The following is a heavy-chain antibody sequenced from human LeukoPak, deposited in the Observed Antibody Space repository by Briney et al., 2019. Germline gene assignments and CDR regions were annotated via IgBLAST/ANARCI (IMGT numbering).Heavy chain of an antibody. V-gene: IGHV1-69*13. CDR3: ARGRYGGNLYYFDY. J-gene: IGHJ4*02. D-gene: IGHD4-23*01. CDR1: GGTFSSYA. Sequence: GASVTVSYKASGGTFSSYAISWVRQAPGQGLEWMGGIIPIFGTANYAQKFQGRVTITADESTSTDYMELSSLRSEDTAVYYCARGRYGGNLYYFDYWGQGTLVTVSS. CDR2: IIPIFGTA.